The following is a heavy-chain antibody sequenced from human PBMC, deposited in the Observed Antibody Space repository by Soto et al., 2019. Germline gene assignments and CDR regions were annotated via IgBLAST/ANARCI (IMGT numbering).Heavy chain of an antibody. J-gene: IGHJ4*02. CDR2: IIPILAVT. Sequence: QVQLVQSGAEVKKPGSSVKVPCKVSGDTFNTYTISWVRQAPGQGLEWMGRIIPILAVTTYPRKCQGRLSITADESTSTAYMEVSSLRSEDTAIYYCAARYCSAATCFNPGAYWGQGTLVAVSS. V-gene: IGHV1-69*02. CDR1: GDTFNTYT. D-gene: IGHD2-8*02. CDR3: AARYCSAATCFNPGAY.